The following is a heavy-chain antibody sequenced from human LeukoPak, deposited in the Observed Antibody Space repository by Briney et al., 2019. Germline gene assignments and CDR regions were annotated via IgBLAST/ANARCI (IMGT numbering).Heavy chain of an antibody. Sequence: SETLSLTCTVSGDPMTPYYWSWIRQPPGKALEWIGYMSYSGDTRYNPSLKSRVTTSVDASNNQFSLRLTSMTAADTATYYCARDGRGGLFYYFDYWGPGTLVTVSS. CDR3: ARDGRGGLFYYFDY. D-gene: IGHD3-16*01. J-gene: IGHJ4*02. CDR1: GDPMTPYY. V-gene: IGHV4-59*01. CDR2: MSYSGDT.